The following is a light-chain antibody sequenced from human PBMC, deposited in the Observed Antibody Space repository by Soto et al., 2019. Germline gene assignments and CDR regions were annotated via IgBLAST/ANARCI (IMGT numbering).Light chain of an antibody. V-gene: IGKV1-8*01. Sequence: IRMTQSPSSLSSSTGDRVTITCRASQGISSSLAWYQQQPGKAPKLLIYAASTLQSGVPSRFNGSGSGTDFTLTISCLQSEDFATYHCQQYYSYPLTFGQGTKVDI. CDR2: AAS. J-gene: IGKJ1*01. CDR1: QGISSS. CDR3: QQYYSYPLT.